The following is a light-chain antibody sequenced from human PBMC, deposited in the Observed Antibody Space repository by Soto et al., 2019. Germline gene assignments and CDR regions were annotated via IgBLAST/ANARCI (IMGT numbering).Light chain of an antibody. V-gene: IGKV3-20*01. Sequence: EIVLTQSPGTLSLSPGESATLSCRASQSVSSSYLSWYQQKLGQAPRLLISGASRRATGIPDRFSGSGSGTDFTLTISRLEPEDFAVYYCQQYGTSPLPTFGPGTKVEIK. CDR1: QSVSSSY. J-gene: IGKJ3*01. CDR3: QQYGTSPLPT. CDR2: GAS.